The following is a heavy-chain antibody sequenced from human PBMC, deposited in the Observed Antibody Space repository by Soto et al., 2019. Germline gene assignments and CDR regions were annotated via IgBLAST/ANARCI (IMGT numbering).Heavy chain of an antibody. D-gene: IGHD4-17*01. Sequence: SVNVSCKASRCTFSSYSISWVVQAPGQGLEWMGGIIPIFGTANYAQKFQGRVTITADESTSTAYMELSSLRSEDTAVYYCAKDRPMTTVTNDYWGQGTLVTVSS. J-gene: IGHJ4*02. V-gene: IGHV1-69*01. CDR1: RCTFSSYS. CDR3: AKDRPMTTVTNDY. CDR2: IIPIFGTA.